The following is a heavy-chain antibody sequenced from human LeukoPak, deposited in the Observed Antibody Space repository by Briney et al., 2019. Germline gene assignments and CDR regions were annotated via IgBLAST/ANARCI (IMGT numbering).Heavy chain of an antibody. CDR1: GFTFSTYA. J-gene: IGHJ4*02. CDR3: ASTASYCGFDCYSYFDY. D-gene: IGHD2-21*02. CDR2: IRFNGGLS. V-gene: IGHV3-23*01. Sequence: GGSLRLSCAASGFTFSTYAMSWVRQAPGMGLEWVSSIRFNGGLSYYADSVKGRFTISRDNSKNTLFLQMDSLRADDTAFYYCASTASYCGFDCYSYFDYWGQGILVTVSS.